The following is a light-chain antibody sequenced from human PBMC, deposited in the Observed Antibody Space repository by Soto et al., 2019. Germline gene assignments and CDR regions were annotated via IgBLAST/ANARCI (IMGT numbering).Light chain of an antibody. J-gene: IGKJ1*01. V-gene: IGKV3-15*01. CDR2: DAS. CDR1: QSVASN. CDR3: QQYNNWPWT. Sequence: ETVMTQSLVPLSVSPGERATLSCRASQSVASNLAWYQQQPGQAPRLLIYDASTRATGVPARFSGSGSGTEFTLSISSLQSDDSAVYYCQQYNNWPWTFGQGTKVEIK.